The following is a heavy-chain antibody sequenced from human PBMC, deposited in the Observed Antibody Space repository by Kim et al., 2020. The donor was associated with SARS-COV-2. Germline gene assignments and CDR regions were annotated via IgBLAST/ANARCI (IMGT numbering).Heavy chain of an antibody. CDR1: GFTVSSNY. V-gene: IGHV3-53*01. CDR3: ARVGDSPSYYYYGMDV. D-gene: IGHD3-3*01. J-gene: IGHJ6*02. CDR2: IYSGGST. Sequence: GGSLRLSCAASGFTVSSNYMSWVRQAPGKGLEWVSVIYSGGSTYYADSVKGRFTISRDNSKNTLYLQMNSLRAEDTAVYYCARVGDSPSYYYYGMDVWGQGTTVTVSS.